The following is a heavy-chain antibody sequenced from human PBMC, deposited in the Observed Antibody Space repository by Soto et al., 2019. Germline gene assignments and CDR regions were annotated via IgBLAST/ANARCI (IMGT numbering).Heavy chain of an antibody. CDR2: INHSGST. Sequence: PSETLSLTCAVYGGSFSGYYWSWIRQPPGKGLEWIGEINHSGSTNYNPSLKSRVTISVDTSKNQFSLKLSSVTAADTAVYYCARERAGTGYFQHWGQGTLVTVSS. J-gene: IGHJ1*01. V-gene: IGHV4-34*01. CDR1: GGSFSGYY. D-gene: IGHD6-13*01. CDR3: ARERAGTGYFQH.